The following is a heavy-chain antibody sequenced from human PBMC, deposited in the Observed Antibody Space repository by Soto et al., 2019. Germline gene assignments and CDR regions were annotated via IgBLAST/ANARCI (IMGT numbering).Heavy chain of an antibody. CDR2: ISSSSSTI. CDR3: LKDPFSGTLTYFHY. Sequence: GGSLRLSCAASGFTFSSYSMNWVRQAPGKGLEWVSYISSSSSTIYYADSVKGRFTISRDNAKNSLYLQMNSLRDEDTAVYYCLKDPFSGTLTYFHYWGQGTLVTVSS. V-gene: IGHV3-48*02. CDR1: GFTFSSYS. D-gene: IGHD4-17*01. J-gene: IGHJ1*01.